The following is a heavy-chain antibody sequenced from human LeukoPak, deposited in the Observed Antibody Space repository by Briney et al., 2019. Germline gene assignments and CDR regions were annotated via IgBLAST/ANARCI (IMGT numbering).Heavy chain of an antibody. V-gene: IGHV1-2*02. CDR1: GYTFTGYY. J-gene: IGHJ6*02. CDR3: ARVGGTEGNYYYGMDV. CDR2: INPNSGGT. Sequence: ASVKVSCTASGYTFTGYYMHWVRQAPGQGLEWMGWINPNSGGTNYAQKFQGRVTMTRDTSISTAYMELSRLRSDDTAVYYCARVGGTEGNYYYGMDVWGQGTTVTVSS.